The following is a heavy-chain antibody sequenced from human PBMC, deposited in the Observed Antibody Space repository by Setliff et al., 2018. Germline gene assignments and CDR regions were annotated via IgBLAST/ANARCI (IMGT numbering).Heavy chain of an antibody. CDR3: ASFAGSSWVDY. D-gene: IGHD6-13*01. J-gene: IGHJ4*02. CDR2: IYYSGST. Sequence: SLTCTVSGGSISSSSYYWGWIRQPPGKGLEWIGSIYYSGSTYYNPSLKSRVTISVDTSKNQFSLKLSSVTAADTAVYYCASFAGSSWVDYWGQGTLVTVSS. CDR1: GGSISSSSYY. V-gene: IGHV4-39*01.